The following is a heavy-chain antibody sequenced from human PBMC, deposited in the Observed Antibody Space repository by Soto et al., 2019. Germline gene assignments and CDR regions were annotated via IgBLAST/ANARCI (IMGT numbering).Heavy chain of an antibody. CDR2: ISAYNGNT. D-gene: IGHD3-16*01. J-gene: IGHJ4*02. CDR1: GYTVTNFG. CDR3: ARGGTPIDY. Sequence: ASVKVSCTTSGYTVTNFGISWVRQAPGQGLEWMGWISAYNGNTNYAQKFQGRVTMTTDTSTSTAYMEVRSLRSDDTAVYYCARGGTPIDYWAQGTLVTVSS. V-gene: IGHV1-18*01.